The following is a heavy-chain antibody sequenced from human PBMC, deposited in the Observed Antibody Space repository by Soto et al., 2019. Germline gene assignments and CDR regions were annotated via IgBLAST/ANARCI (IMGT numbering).Heavy chain of an antibody. CDR1: GYTFTSYA. Sequence: ASVKVSCKASGYTFTSYAMHWVRQAPGQRLEWMGWINAGNGNTKYSQKFQGRVTITRDTSASTAYMELSSLRSEDTAVYYCARGRYGSGSYYHFDYWGQGTLVTVSS. CDR3: ARGRYGSGSYYHFDY. J-gene: IGHJ4*02. CDR2: INAGNGNT. D-gene: IGHD3-10*01. V-gene: IGHV1-3*01.